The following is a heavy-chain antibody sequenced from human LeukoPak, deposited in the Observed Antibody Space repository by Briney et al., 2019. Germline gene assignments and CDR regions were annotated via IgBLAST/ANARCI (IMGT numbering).Heavy chain of an antibody. CDR1: GGTFMSYD. Sequence: SVKVSCKDSGGTFMSYDMRWVRQAEGEGEEGMGGIITIFGTANYAQKFQGRVTITADESTSTAYMELSSLRSEDTAVYYCARPYCSSTSCYGGWFDHWGQGTLVTVSS. J-gene: IGHJ5*02. CDR2: IITIFGTA. CDR3: ARPYCSSTSCYGGWFDH. D-gene: IGHD2-2*01. V-gene: IGHV1-69*13.